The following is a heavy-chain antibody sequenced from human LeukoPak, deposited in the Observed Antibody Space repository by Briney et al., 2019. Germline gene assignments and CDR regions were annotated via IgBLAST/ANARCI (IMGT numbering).Heavy chain of an antibody. CDR3: ARDRCSGGSCGLDY. CDR2: ISSSGSTI. CDR1: GFTFSSYE. V-gene: IGHV3-48*03. Sequence: PGGSLRLSCAASGFTFSSYEMNWVRQAPGKGLEWVSYISSSGSTIYYADSVKGRFTISRDNAKNSLYLQMNSLGAEDTAVYYCARDRCSGGSCGLDYWGQGTLVTVSS. J-gene: IGHJ4*02. D-gene: IGHD2-15*01.